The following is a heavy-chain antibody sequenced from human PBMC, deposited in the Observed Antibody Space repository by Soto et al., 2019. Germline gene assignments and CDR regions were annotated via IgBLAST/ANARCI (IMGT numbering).Heavy chain of an antibody. CDR1: GGTFSSYA. J-gene: IGHJ5*02. D-gene: IGHD2-8*01. V-gene: IGHV1-69*13. Sequence: SVKVSCKASGGTFSSYAISWVRQAPGQGLEWMGGIIPIFGTANYAQKFQGRVTITADESTSTAYMELSSLRPEDTAVYYCARDLGPCANGVCPNWFDPWGQGTRVTVSS. CDR3: ARDLGPCANGVCPNWFDP. CDR2: IIPIFGTA.